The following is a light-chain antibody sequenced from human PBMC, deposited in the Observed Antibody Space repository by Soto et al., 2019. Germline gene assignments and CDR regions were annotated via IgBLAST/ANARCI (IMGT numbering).Light chain of an antibody. CDR2: AAS. V-gene: IGKV1-39*01. Sequence: DIQMTQSPSSLSASVWDRFTMTCXSSQSISSYLNWYQQKPGKAPKVLIYAASSLQSGIPSRFSGSGSGTDFTLTISSLQPEDFATYYCQHADSFPLITFGQGTRLEIK. CDR3: QHADSFPLIT. CDR1: QSISSY. J-gene: IGKJ5*01.